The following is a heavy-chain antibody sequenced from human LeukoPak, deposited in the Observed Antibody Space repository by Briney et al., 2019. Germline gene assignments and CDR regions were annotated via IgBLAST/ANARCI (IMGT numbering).Heavy chain of an antibody. J-gene: IGHJ4*02. CDR1: GYSFTSYW. Sequence: GESLKISCKGSGYSFTSYWIGWVRQMPGKGLEWMGIIYPGDSDTRXSXSFQXQVTISADKSISTAYLQWSSLKASDTAMYYCAXXXNFGXXXXYYFDYWGQGTLVTVSS. D-gene: IGHD3-10*01. V-gene: IGHV5-51*01. CDR3: AXXXNFGXXXXYYFDY. CDR2: IYPGDSDT.